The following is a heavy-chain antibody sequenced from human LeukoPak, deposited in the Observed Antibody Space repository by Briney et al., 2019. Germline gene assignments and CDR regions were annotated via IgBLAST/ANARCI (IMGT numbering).Heavy chain of an antibody. CDR3: ARVGADYDILTGYDY. D-gene: IGHD3-9*01. CDR1: AYMFANYW. Sequence: GESLKISCKGSAYMFANYWIGWVRQMPGKGLEWMGIIYPADSDTRYSPSFQGQVNMSVDKSTSTAYLQWSSLKASDTAMYYCARVGADYDILTGYDYWGQGTLVTVSS. CDR2: IYPADSDT. V-gene: IGHV5-51*06. J-gene: IGHJ4*02.